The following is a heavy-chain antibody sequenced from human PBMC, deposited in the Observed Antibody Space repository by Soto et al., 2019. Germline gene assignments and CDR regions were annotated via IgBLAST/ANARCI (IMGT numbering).Heavy chain of an antibody. CDR1: GFSVRTNY. J-gene: IGHJ4*02. Sequence: GGSLRLSCAASGFSVRTNYMSWVRQAPGKGLDWVSVFESGGSIYYADSVKGRFIISRDYAKNTVDLQMNSLRVEDAAVYYCARAGVTPHFFDYWGQGTLVTVSS. V-gene: IGHV3-53*01. CDR3: ARAGVTPHFFDY. D-gene: IGHD3-3*02. CDR2: FESGGSI.